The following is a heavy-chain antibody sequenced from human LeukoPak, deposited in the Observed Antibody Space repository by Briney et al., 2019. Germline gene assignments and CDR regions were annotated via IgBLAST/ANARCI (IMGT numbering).Heavy chain of an antibody. D-gene: IGHD4-17*01. CDR1: GYTFTGYY. CDR2: INPNSGGT. Sequence: ASVKVSCKASGYTFTGYYMHWVRQAPGQGLEWMGWINPNSGGTNYAQKFQGRVTMTRDTSISTAYMELSRLRSDDTAVYYCARDSYYGDSRSLHFDYWGQGALVTVSS. CDR3: ARDSYYGDSRSLHFDY. J-gene: IGHJ4*02. V-gene: IGHV1-2*02.